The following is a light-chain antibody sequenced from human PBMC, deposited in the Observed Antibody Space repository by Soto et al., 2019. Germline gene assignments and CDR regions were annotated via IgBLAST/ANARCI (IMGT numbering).Light chain of an antibody. CDR1: TSSIGRNY. J-gene: IGLJ1*01. CDR3: SLYTSENTDV. Sequence: QSVLTQPPSASGTPGQRVTISCSGGTSSIGRNYVYWYQQLPGTAPKLVIYRNNQRPSGVPDRFSGSKSGNTASLTISGLQAADEADYYCSLYTSENTDVFGTGTKLTVL. CDR2: RNN. V-gene: IGLV1-47*01.